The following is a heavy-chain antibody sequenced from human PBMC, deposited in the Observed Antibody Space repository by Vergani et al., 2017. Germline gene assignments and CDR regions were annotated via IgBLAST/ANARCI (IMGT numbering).Heavy chain of an antibody. CDR2: IIPIFGTA. J-gene: IGHJ5*02. Sequence: QVQLVQSGAEVKKPGSSVKVSCKASGGTFSSYAISWVRQAPGQGLEWVGGIIPIFGTANYAQKFQGRVTITADESTSTAYIELSSLRSEDTAVYYCARDSRAAAGSSWGQGTLVTVSS. CDR1: GGTFSSYA. V-gene: IGHV1-69*01. CDR3: ARDSRAAAGSS. D-gene: IGHD6-13*01.